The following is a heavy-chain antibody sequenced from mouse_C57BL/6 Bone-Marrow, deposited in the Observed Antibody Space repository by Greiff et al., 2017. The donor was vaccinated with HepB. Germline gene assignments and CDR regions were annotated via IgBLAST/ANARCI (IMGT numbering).Heavy chain of an antibody. CDR3: ARSPVYYGNFYWYFDV. Sequence: EVKLMESGGGLVQPGGSLKLSCAASGFTFSDYYMYWVRQTPEKRLEWVAYISNGGGSTYYPDTVKGRFTISRDNAKNTLYLQMSRLKSEDTAMYYCARSPVYYGNFYWYFDVWGTGTTVTVSS. D-gene: IGHD2-1*01. J-gene: IGHJ1*03. CDR2: ISNGGGST. CDR1: GFTFSDYY. V-gene: IGHV5-12*01.